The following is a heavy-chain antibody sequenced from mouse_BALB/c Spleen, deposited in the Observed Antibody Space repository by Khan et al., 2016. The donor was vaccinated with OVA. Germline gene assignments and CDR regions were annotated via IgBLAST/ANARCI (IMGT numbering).Heavy chain of an antibody. Sequence: QIQLVQSGPELKKPGETVKISCKASGYTFTNYGMNWVKQAPGKGLKWMGWINTYTGEPTYADDFKGRFAFSLETSASTAYLQINNLKNEDTATFFCGRPPYFSYVMVYWGQGTSVTVSS. CDR1: GYTFTNYG. CDR3: GRPPYFSYVMVY. CDR2: INTYTGEP. D-gene: IGHD2-10*01. J-gene: IGHJ4*01. V-gene: IGHV9-3-1*01.